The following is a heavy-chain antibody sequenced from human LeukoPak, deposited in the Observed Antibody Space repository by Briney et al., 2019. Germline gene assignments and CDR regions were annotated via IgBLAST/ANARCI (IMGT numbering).Heavy chain of an antibody. Sequence: GGSLRLSCAASGFTFSSYAMSWVRQAPGKGLEWVSAISGSGGSTYYADSVKGRFTISRDNSKNTLYLQMNSLRAEDTAVHYCAKTVAATGTFPYDHWGQGTLVSVSS. J-gene: IGHJ4*02. V-gene: IGHV3-23*01. CDR3: AKTVAATGTFPYDH. CDR1: GFTFSSYA. D-gene: IGHD6-13*01. CDR2: ISGSGGST.